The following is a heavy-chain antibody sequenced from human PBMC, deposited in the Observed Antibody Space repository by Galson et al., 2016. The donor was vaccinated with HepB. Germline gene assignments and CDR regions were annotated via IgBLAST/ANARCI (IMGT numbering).Heavy chain of an antibody. CDR1: GFNFSSHG. CDR3: ARDPPGVGA. V-gene: IGHV3-NL1*01. Sequence: SLRLSCAASGFNFSSHGMHWVRQAPGKGLEWVSLIYSGGSIEYADSVRGRFTISRDSSKNTLYLQMNSLRAEDTAVYYCARDPPGVGAWGQGTLVTVSS. CDR2: IYSGGSI. D-gene: IGHD4/OR15-4a*01. J-gene: IGHJ4*02.